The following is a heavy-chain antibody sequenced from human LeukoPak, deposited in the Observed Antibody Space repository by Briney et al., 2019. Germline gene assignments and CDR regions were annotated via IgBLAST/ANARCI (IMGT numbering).Heavy chain of an antibody. V-gene: IGHV1-24*01. CDR3: ATEGYCSSTSCYTNRLDP. Sequence: ASVKVSCKVSGYTLTELSMHRVRQAPGKGLEWMGGFDPEDGETIYAQKFQGRVTMTEDTSTDTAYMELSSLRSEDTAVYYRATEGYCSSTSCYTNRLDPWGQGTLVTVSS. CDR2: FDPEDGET. CDR1: GYTLTELS. D-gene: IGHD2-2*02. J-gene: IGHJ5*02.